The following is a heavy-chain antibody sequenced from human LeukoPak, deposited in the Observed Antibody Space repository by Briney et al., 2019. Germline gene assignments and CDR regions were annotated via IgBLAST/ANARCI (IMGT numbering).Heavy chain of an antibody. J-gene: IGHJ4*02. CDR2: INPNSGGT. Sequence: ASVKVSCKASGYTFTGYYIHWVRQAPGQGLEWMGWINPNSGGTNSAQKFQDRVTMTRDTPISTAYMELGRLRSDDTAVYYCVRSWYGELLYDFWGQGALVTVSS. CDR1: GYTFTGYY. D-gene: IGHD3-10*01. CDR3: VRSWYGELLYDF. V-gene: IGHV1-2*02.